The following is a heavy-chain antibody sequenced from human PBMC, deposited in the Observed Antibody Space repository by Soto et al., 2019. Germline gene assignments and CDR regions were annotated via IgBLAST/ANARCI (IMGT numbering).Heavy chain of an antibody. CDR1: GGTFSSYT. Sequence: QVQLVQSGAEVKKPGSSVKVSCKASGGTFSSYTISWVRQAPGQGLEWMRRIIPILGIANYAQKFQGRVTITADKSTSTAYMELSSLRSEDTAVYYCAREGLTTEAVCWGQGTLVTVSS. D-gene: IGHD4-17*01. CDR2: IIPILGIA. J-gene: IGHJ4*02. V-gene: IGHV1-69*08. CDR3: AREGLTTEAVC.